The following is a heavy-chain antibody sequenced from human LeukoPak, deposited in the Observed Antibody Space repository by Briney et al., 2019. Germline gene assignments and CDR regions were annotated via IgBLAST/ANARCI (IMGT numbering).Heavy chain of an antibody. V-gene: IGHV4-39*07. CDR3: ARVGGKGDNWFDP. CDR2: IYYSGSVTT. CDR1: GGSIRSNNYY. J-gene: IGHJ5*02. Sequence: SETLSLTCIVSGGSIRSNNYYWGWVRQPPGKGLEWIGNIYYSGSVTTYYNPSLKSRVTISVDTSRNQFSLRLNSVTAADTAVYYCARVGGKGDNWFDPWGQGTLVTVSS. D-gene: IGHD3-16*01.